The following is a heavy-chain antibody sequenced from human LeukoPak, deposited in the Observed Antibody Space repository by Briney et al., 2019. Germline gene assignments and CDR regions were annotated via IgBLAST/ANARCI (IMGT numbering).Heavy chain of an antibody. J-gene: IGHJ4*02. Sequence: SETLSLTCAVYGGSFSGYYWSWIRQPPGKGLEWIGYIYYSGSTYYNPSLKSRVTISVDTSKNQFSLKLSSVTAADTAVYYCARELPSHLDYWGQGTLVTVSS. V-gene: IGHV4-30-4*08. CDR1: GGSFSGYY. CDR3: ARELPSHLDY. CDR2: IYYSGST.